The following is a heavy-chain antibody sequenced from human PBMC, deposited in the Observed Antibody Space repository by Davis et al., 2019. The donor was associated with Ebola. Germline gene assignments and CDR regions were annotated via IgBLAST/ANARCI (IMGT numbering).Heavy chain of an antibody. CDR1: GGSFSGYY. V-gene: IGHV4-34*01. J-gene: IGHJ6*02. D-gene: IGHD5-18*01. CDR2: INHSGST. CDR3: ARLVPGYGLYYYGMDV. Sequence: GSLRLSCPVYGGSFSGYYWSWIRQPPGKGLEWIGEINHSGSTNYNPSLKSRVTISVDTSKNQFSLKLSSVTAADTAVYYRARLVPGYGLYYYGMDVWGQGTTVTVSS.